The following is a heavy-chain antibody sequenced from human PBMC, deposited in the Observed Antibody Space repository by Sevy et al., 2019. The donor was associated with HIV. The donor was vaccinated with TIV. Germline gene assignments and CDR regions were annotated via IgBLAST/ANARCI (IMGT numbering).Heavy chain of an antibody. Sequence: GGSLRLSCAVSGFSFDSYGMTWVRQAPGKGLEWVSAISGSGGSTYYADSVKGRFTISRDNSKNTLYLQMNSLRAEDTAVYYCAKGRSGSHTGVFYFDYWGQGTLVTVSS. J-gene: IGHJ4*02. CDR1: GFSFDSYG. CDR3: AKGRSGSHTGVFYFDY. V-gene: IGHV3-23*01. D-gene: IGHD1-26*01. CDR2: ISGSGGST.